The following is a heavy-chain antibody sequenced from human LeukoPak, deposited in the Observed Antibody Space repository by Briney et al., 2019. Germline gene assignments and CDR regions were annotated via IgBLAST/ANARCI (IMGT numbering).Heavy chain of an antibody. CDR2: ISGSSIYI. CDR1: GFTFSTYS. D-gene: IGHD3-22*01. CDR3: ARDPPYYDSSGSYYDY. Sequence: GGSLRLSCAASGFTFSTYSMNWVRQAPGKGLEWVSSISGSSIYIYYADSVKGRFTISRDNAKNSLYLQMNSLRAEDTAVYYCARDPPYYDSSGSYYDYWGQGTLVTVSS. J-gene: IGHJ4*02. V-gene: IGHV3-21*01.